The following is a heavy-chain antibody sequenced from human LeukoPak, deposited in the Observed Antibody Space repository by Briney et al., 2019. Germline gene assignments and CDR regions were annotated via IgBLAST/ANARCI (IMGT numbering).Heavy chain of an antibody. CDR3: AIDYGDYAVVY. J-gene: IGHJ4*02. V-gene: IGHV4-34*01. CDR1: GGSFSGYY. Sequence: SETLSLTCAVYGGSFSGYYWSWIRQPPGKGLEWIGEINHSGSTNYNPSLKSRVTISVDTSKNQFSLKLSSVTAADTAVYYCAIDYGDYAVVYWGQGTLVTVSS. CDR2: INHSGST. D-gene: IGHD4-17*01.